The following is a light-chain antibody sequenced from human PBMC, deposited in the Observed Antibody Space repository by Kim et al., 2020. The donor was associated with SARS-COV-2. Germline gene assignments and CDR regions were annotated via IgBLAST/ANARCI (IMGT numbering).Light chain of an antibody. CDR2: GAS. Sequence: EFVLTQSPGTLSLSPGERATLSCRASQTVNSDHVSWYQQKPGQAPTLLTYGASTRATAIPERFSGSGSGTDFTITISRLEPEDFAIYYCQLYHSSFGGGTTVEIK. CDR1: QTVNSDH. CDR3: QLYHSS. V-gene: IGKV3-20*01. J-gene: IGKJ4*01.